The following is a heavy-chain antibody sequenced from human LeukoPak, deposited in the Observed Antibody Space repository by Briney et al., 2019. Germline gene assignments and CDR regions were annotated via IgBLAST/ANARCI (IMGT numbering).Heavy chain of an antibody. D-gene: IGHD6-19*01. CDR2: ISSSSSTI. CDR1: GFTFSSYS. CDR3: ARVSSSGWY. J-gene: IGHJ4*02. Sequence: GGSLRLSCAASGFTFSSYSMNWVRQAPGKGLEWVSYISSSSSTIYYADSVKGRFTISRDNAKNSLYPQMNSLRAEDTAVYYCARVSSSGWYWGQGTLVTVSS. V-gene: IGHV3-48*01.